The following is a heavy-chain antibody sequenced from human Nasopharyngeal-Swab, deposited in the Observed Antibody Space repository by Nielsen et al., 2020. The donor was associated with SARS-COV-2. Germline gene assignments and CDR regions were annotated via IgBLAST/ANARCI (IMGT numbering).Heavy chain of an antibody. V-gene: IGHV3-30*02. CDR3: ATDAPGSGFALDT. CDR1: GFTFSTYA. D-gene: IGHD3-22*01. J-gene: IGHJ3*02. Sequence: GESLKISCAASGFTFSTYAMHWVRQAPGKGLEWVTFIWYDGSNKEYADAVKGRFTISRDNSKNTVFLQMNSLRVEDTAAYYCATDAPGSGFALDTWGQGTMVTVLS. CDR2: IWYDGSNK.